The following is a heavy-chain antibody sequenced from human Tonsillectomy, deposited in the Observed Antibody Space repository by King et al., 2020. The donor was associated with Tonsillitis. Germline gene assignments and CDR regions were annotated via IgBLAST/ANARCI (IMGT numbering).Heavy chain of an antibody. CDR2: IHPDSGGT. Sequence: VQLVESGTEVKKPGASVKVSCTTSGYTFIDYHMHWVRQALGQGLEWMGEIHPDSGGTYYAQKFQGRVTLTSDTSITTAYMELSGLRSDDTAVYYCVREDWYYDYWGQGTLVTVSS. CDR3: VREDWYYDY. J-gene: IGHJ4*02. D-gene: IGHD1-7*01. CDR1: GYTFIDYH. V-gene: IGHV1-2*02.